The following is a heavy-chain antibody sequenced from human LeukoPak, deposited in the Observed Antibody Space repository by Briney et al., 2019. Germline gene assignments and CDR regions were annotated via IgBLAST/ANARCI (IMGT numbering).Heavy chain of an antibody. CDR2: ISAYNGNT. D-gene: IGHD6-13*01. CDR3: ARNLGTAGVYYGMDV. CDR1: GYIFTSYG. Sequence: ASVKVSCKASGYIFTSYGLSWVRQPPGQGLEWMGGISAYNGNTNYAQKVQGRVTMTTETSTRTAYMELGSLISDDTAVYYCARNLGTAGVYYGMDVWGQGTTVTVSS. J-gene: IGHJ6*02. V-gene: IGHV1-18*01.